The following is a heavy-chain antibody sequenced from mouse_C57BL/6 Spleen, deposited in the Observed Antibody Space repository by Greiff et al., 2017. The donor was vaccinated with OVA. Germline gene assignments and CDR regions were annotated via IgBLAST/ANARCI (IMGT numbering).Heavy chain of an antibody. J-gene: IGHJ1*03. CDR1: GFSLTSYG. CDR3: ATNRYYGSSYEGYFDV. V-gene: IGHV2-2*01. D-gene: IGHD1-1*01. Sequence: VHLVESGPGLVQPSQSLSITCTVSGFSLTSYGVHWVRQSPGKGLEWLGVIWSGGSTDYNAAFISRLSISKDNSKSQVFFKMNSLQADYTAIYYCATNRYYGSSYEGYFDVWGTETTVTVSS. CDR2: IWSGGST.